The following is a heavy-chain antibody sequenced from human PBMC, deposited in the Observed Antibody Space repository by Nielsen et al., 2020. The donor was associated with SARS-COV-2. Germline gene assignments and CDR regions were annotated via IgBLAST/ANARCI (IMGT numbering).Heavy chain of an antibody. Sequence: SLKLSCAASGFTFSSYGMHWVRQAPGKGLEWVAVISYDGSNKYYADSVKGRFTISRDNSKNTLYLQMNSLRAEDTAVYYCAKVTGPTSDYWGQGTLVTVSS. D-gene: IGHD2-8*02. CDR2: ISYDGSNK. V-gene: IGHV3-30*18. J-gene: IGHJ4*02. CDR1: GFTFSSYG. CDR3: AKVTGPTSDY.